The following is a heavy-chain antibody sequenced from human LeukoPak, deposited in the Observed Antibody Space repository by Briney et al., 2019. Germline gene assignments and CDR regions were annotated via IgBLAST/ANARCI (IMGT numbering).Heavy chain of an antibody. V-gene: IGHV1-8*03. Sequence: ASVKVSCKASGYTFTGYDINWVRQATGQGLEWMGWLNPNSGNTGYAQKFQGRVTITRNTSISTAYMELSSLRSEDTAVYYCARGPKYYYDSSGYPYNWFDPWGQGTLVTVSS. D-gene: IGHD3-22*01. CDR1: GYTFTGYD. CDR3: ARGPKYYYDSSGYPYNWFDP. CDR2: LNPNSGNT. J-gene: IGHJ5*02.